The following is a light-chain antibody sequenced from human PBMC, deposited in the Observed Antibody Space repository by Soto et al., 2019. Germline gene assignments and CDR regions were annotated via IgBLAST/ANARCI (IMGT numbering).Light chain of an antibody. CDR1: QGISNL. CDR2: AAS. CDR3: LQHNTYPYT. J-gene: IGKJ2*01. Sequence: DIQMTQSPSSLTASVGDRVTITCRASQGISNLLGWFQHKPGKAPKRLIYAASSLQGGVPSRFSGSGSGTEFTLTITGLQPEDFADYYCLQHNTYPYTFGQGTKLEIK. V-gene: IGKV1-17*01.